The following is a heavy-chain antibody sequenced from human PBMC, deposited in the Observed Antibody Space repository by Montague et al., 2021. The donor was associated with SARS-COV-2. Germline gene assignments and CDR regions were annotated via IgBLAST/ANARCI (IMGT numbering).Heavy chain of an antibody. CDR2: IYHSGST. Sequence: SETLSLTCTVSGGSISSSSYYWGWIRQPPGKGLEWIGSIYHSGSTYYNPSLKSRVTISVDTSKNQFSLKLSSVTAADTAVYYCARGAKYYGFYHPFEDWGQGALVTVSS. CDR3: ARGAKYYGFYHPFED. D-gene: IGHD3-16*01. CDR1: GGSISSSSYY. J-gene: IGHJ4*02. V-gene: IGHV4-39*07.